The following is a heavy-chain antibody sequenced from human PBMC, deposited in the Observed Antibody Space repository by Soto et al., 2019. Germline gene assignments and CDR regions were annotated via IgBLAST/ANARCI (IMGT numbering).Heavy chain of an antibody. CDR1: GGAISSGGYY. CDR3: ARNSITAAGNYYYYSMDV. J-gene: IGHJ6*02. CDR2: IYYSGST. Sequence: QVQLQASGPGLVKPSQTLSLTCTVSGGAISSGGYYWSWIRQHPGKGLEWIGYIYYSGSTYYNPSLKSRVTISVDTYKNQFSLKLSSVTAADTAVYYCARNSITAAGNYYYYSMDVWGQGSTVTVSS. D-gene: IGHD6-13*01. V-gene: IGHV4-31*03.